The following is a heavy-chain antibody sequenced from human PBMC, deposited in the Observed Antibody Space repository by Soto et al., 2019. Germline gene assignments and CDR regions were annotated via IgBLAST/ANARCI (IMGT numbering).Heavy chain of an antibody. D-gene: IGHD5-12*01. CDR1: GYTFTGYY. CDR3: ARVTGELLRLPLGY. J-gene: IGHJ4*02. V-gene: IGHV1-2*02. CDR2: INPNSGGI. Sequence: GASVKVSCKASGYTFTGYYMHWVRQAPGQGLEWMGWINPNSGGINYAQKFQGRVTMTRDTSISTAYMELSRLRSDDTAVYYCARVTGELLRLPLGYWGQVSLVTVCS.